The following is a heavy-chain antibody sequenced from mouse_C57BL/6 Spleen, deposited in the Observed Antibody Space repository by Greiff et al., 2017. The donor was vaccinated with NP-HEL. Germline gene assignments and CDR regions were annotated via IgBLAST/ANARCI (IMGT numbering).Heavy chain of an antibody. CDR3: ARHEDHGLLLYFDY. V-gene: IGHV1-62-2*01. Sequence: QVQLKESGAELVKPGASVKLSCKASGYTFTEYTIHWVKQRSGQGLEWIGWFYPGSGSIKYNEKFKDKATFPSDKSSSTVYMELSRLTSEDSAVYFCARHEDHGLLLYFDYWGQGTTLTVSS. J-gene: IGHJ2*01. D-gene: IGHD2-3*01. CDR1: GYTFTEYT. CDR2: FYPGSGSI.